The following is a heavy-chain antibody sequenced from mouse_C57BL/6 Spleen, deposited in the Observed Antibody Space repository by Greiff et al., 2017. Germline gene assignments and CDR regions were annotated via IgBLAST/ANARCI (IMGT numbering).Heavy chain of an antibody. CDR1: GFTFSDYY. Sequence: DVKLVESEGGLVQPGSSMKLSCTASGFTFSDYYMAWVRQVPEKGLEWVANINYDGSSTYYLDSLKSRFIISRDNAKNILYLQMSSLKSEDTATYYCARAYGNSYAMDYWGQGTSVTVSS. J-gene: IGHJ4*01. V-gene: IGHV5-16*01. D-gene: IGHD2-1*01. CDR2: INYDGSST. CDR3: ARAYGNSYAMDY.